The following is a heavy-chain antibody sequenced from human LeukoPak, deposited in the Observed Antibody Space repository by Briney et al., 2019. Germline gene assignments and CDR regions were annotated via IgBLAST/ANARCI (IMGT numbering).Heavy chain of an antibody. D-gene: IGHD6-13*01. J-gene: IGHJ4*02. Sequence: NPSETLSLTCTVSAGSISSSSYYWGWIRQPPGKGLEWIGSIFYSGSTYYNPLLKSRVAISVDTSKNQFSLNLSSVTAADTAVYYCARRAAGAGDFDYWGQGTLVTVSS. CDR1: AGSISSSSYY. V-gene: IGHV4-39*01. CDR3: ARRAAGAGDFDY. CDR2: IFYSGST.